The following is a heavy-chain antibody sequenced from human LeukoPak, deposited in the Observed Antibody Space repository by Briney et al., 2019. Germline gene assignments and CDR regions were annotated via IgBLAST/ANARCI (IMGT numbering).Heavy chain of an antibody. CDR2: IIPILGIA. V-gene: IGHV1-69*04. D-gene: IGHD3-16*02. J-gene: IGHJ3*02. CDR3: ARVGADRRAFDI. Sequence: SVKVSCKASGGTFSSYAISWVRQAPGQGLEWMGRIIPILGIANYAQKFQGRVTITADKSTSTAYMELSSLRSEDTAVYYCARVGADRRAFDIWGQGTMVTVSS. CDR1: GGTFSSYA.